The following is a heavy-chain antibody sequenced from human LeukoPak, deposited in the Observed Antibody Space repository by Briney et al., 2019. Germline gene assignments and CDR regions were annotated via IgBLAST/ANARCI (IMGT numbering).Heavy chain of an antibody. V-gene: IGHV3-74*01. CDR3: ARLSTTSSPFDY. J-gene: IGHJ4*02. Sequence: GGSLRLSCAASGFTFSSYWMHWVRQAPGKGLVWVSRINCDGSSTSYADSVKGRFTISRDNAKNTLYLQMNSLRAEDTAVYYCARLSTTSSPFDYWGQGTLVTVSS. CDR1: GFTFSSYW. D-gene: IGHD2-2*01. CDR2: INCDGSST.